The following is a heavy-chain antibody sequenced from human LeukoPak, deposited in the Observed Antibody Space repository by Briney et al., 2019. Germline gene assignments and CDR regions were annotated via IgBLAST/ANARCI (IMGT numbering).Heavy chain of an antibody. V-gene: IGHV4-59*01. D-gene: IGHD1-7*01. CDR1: GGSISSYY. J-gene: IGHJ6*03. CDR3: ARVPGTPFRDFTGYYYYMDV. Sequence: SETLSLTCTVSGGSISSYYWSWIRQPPGKGLEWIGYIYYSGSTNYNPSLKSRVTISVDTSKNQFSLKLSSVTAADTAVYYCARVPGTPFRDFTGYYYYMDVWGKGTTVTVSS. CDR2: IYYSGST.